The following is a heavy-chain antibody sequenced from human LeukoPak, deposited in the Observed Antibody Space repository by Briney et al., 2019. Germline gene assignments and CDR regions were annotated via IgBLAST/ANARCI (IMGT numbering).Heavy chain of an antibody. CDR2: IRSKACGWTT. CDR3: TRGPIYLWLYHGMDV. V-gene: IGHV3-49*04. Sequence: GRSLRLTCTGPGFTFGDHARSWVRQAPGEWVEWVGFIRSKACGWTTDYAVSVKDTFTTSRDDSKSIAYLQMNSLKTEDTAVYYCTRGPIYLWLYHGMDVWGQGTTVIVSS. J-gene: IGHJ6*02. CDR1: GFTFGDHA. D-gene: IGHD5-18*01.